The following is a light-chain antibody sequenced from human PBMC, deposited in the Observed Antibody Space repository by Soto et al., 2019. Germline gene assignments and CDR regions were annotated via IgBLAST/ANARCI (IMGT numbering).Light chain of an antibody. J-gene: IGLJ6*01. CDR2: EVS. CDR1: SDDVGRYNQ. CDR3: TSYTPTGALV. V-gene: IGLV2-14*02. Sequence: QSALTQPASVSGSSGQSITISCTGSSDDVGRYNQVSWYQQHPGKAPKVMIYEVSQRPSGVSNRFSGSKSGNTASLTISGLQSEDEADYYCTSYTPTGALVFGSGTKVTVL.